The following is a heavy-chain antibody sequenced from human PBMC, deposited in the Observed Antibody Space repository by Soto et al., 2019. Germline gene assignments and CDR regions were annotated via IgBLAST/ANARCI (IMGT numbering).Heavy chain of an antibody. D-gene: IGHD6-19*01. CDR1: GGSISSYY. J-gene: IGHJ5*02. CDR2: IYYSGST. Sequence: QVQLQESGPGLVKPSETLSLTCTVSGGSISSYYWSWIRQPPGKGLEWIGYIYYSGSTNYNPSLKSRVTISVDTSKNQFSLKLSSVTGADTAVYYCASGRMLDCSGWGGDWFDPWGQGTLVTVSS. V-gene: IGHV4-59*01. CDR3: ASGRMLDCSGWGGDWFDP.